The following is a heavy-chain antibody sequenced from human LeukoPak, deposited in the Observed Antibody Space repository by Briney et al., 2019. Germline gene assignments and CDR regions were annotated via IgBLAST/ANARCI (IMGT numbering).Heavy chain of an antibody. D-gene: IGHD1-26*01. CDR2: ISGTGDNT. Sequence: PGGSLRLSCAASGFTFGGFAMSWVRRTPGKGLEWVSGISGTGDNTLYADSVKGRFTISRDNPKNTLYLEMNSLRAEDTAIYYCAKMKGHPLPKYYMDVWGQGTTVTVSS. J-gene: IGHJ6*01. V-gene: IGHV3-23*01. CDR3: AKMKGHPLPKYYMDV. CDR1: GFTFGGFA.